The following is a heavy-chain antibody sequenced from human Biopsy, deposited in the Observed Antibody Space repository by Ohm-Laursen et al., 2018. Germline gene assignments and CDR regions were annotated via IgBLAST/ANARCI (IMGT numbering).Heavy chain of an antibody. CDR2: INCKTGAT. CDR1: SYTFTDYN. Sequence: ASVKVSCKVSSYTFTDYNIHWMRQAPGQGLEWLGYINCKTGATNYARKFQGTVTITRDTSISTAYLALGSLRSADTAIYYCARDPLNGHKHFDYWGQGSLVTVSS. V-gene: IGHV1-2*02. D-gene: IGHD2-8*01. CDR3: ARDPLNGHKHFDY. J-gene: IGHJ4*02.